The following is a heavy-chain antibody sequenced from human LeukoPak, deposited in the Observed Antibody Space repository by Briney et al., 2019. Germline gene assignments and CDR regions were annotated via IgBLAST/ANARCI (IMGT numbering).Heavy chain of an antibody. Sequence: GGSLRLSCAASGFTFSSYAMTWVRQAPGKGLEWVSAISDSGGSTYYAASVKGRFTISRDNSNNMLYLQMNSLRAEDTAVYYCAKHGNAAMVAANWFDPWGQGTLVTVSS. J-gene: IGHJ5*02. D-gene: IGHD5-18*01. V-gene: IGHV3-23*01. CDR3: AKHGNAAMVAANWFDP. CDR1: GFTFSSYA. CDR2: ISDSGGST.